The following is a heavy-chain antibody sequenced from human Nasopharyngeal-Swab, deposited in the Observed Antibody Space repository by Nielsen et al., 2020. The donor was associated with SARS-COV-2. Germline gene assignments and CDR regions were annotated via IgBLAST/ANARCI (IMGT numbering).Heavy chain of an antibody. Sequence: SETLSLTCAISGDSVSSHSAGGNGIRQPTSRGREWLGRTVYRSKWYNDYAESVKSRIAVNPDTSKNQFSLQLNSVTPEDTAVYYCARGRDFSFDSWGQGTLVTASS. CDR1: GDSVSSHSAG. V-gene: IGHV6-1*01. CDR3: ARGRDFSFDS. J-gene: IGHJ4*02. CDR2: TVYRSKWYN. D-gene: IGHD3-3*01.